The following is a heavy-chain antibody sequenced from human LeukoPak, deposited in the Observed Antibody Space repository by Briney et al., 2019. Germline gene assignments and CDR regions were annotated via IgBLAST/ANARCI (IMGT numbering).Heavy chain of an antibody. D-gene: IGHD6-25*01. CDR1: GGSISSSNW. J-gene: IGHJ4*02. CDR2: IYHSGST. V-gene: IGHV4-4*02. CDR3: ASKIADSSGLDY. Sequence: SETLSLTCAVSGGSISSSNWWSWVRQPPGKGLEWIGEIYHSGSTNYNPSLKSRVTISVDKSKNQFSLKLSSVTAADTAVYYCASKIADSSGLDYWGQGTLVTVSS.